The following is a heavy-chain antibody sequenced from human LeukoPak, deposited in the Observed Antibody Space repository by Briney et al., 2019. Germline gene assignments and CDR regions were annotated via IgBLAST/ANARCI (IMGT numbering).Heavy chain of an antibody. J-gene: IGHJ3*02. CDR1: GYSISSGYY. D-gene: IGHD3-22*01. CDR3: ARSYDSSGYDAFDI. CDR2: IYHSGST. Sequence: SETLSLTCTVSGYSISSGYYWGWIPQPPGKGLEWIGSIYHSGSTYYNPSLKSRVTISVDTSKNQFSLKLSSVTAADTAVYYCARSYDSSGYDAFDIWGQGTMVTVSS. V-gene: IGHV4-38-2*02.